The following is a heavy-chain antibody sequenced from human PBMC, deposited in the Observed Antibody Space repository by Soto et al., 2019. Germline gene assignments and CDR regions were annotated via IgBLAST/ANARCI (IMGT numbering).Heavy chain of an antibody. Sequence: PSETLSLTCAVYGGSFSGYYWSWIRQPPGKGLEWIGEINHSGSTNYNPSLKSRVTISVDTSKNQFSLKLSSVTAADTAVYYCARPSQYCSGGSCYSDGLWGQGTLVTVSS. J-gene: IGHJ4*02. CDR2: INHSGST. CDR3: ARPSQYCSGGSCYSDGL. D-gene: IGHD2-15*01. CDR1: GGSFSGYY. V-gene: IGHV4-34*01.